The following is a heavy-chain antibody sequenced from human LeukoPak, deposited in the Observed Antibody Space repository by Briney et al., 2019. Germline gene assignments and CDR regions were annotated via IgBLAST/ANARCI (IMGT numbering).Heavy chain of an antibody. J-gene: IGHJ4*02. CDR1: GFPISSYD. Sequence: PETLSLTCTVTGFPISSYDWSWIRQPPGKGLEWIGFIYTSAYTNYNPSLKSRVTISVDRSKNQFSLKLSSVTAADTAVYFCARQIRPYDSSNYHGSLRAYYFDFWGQGTQVTVSS. CDR2: IYTSAYT. D-gene: IGHD3-22*01. CDR3: ARQIRPYDSSNYHGSLRAYYFDF. V-gene: IGHV4-4*09.